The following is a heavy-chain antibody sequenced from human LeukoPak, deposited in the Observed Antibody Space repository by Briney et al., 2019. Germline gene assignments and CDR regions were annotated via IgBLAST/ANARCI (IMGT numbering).Heavy chain of an antibody. Sequence: GGSLRLSCAASGFTFSSYAMHWAGPAPGKGLEWEAVISYDGSNIYYADSVKGRFTISRVHYKNPLYLELNSLRAEDTVVHYGARGSYDSSGYYYSPDAFDIWGQGTMVTVSS. CDR2: ISYDGSNI. CDR3: ARGSYDSSGYYYSPDAFDI. J-gene: IGHJ3*02. CDR1: GFTFSSYA. D-gene: IGHD3-22*01. V-gene: IGHV3-30*04.